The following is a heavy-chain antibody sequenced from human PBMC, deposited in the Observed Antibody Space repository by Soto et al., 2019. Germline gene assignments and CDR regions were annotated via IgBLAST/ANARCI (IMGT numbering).Heavy chain of an antibody. J-gene: IGHJ6*02. CDR2: IIPIFGTA. V-gene: IGHV1-69*01. Sequence: GAPEDASCRSPGPKFTSYYMTLARLAPRQWLAWMGGIIPIFGTANYAQKFQGRVTITADESTSTAYMELSSLRSEDTAVYYCASPPRIAAAGTSHYYSGLDIWSQGTMVTISS. CDR3: ASPPRIAAAGTSHYYSGLDI. CDR1: GPKFTSYY. D-gene: IGHD6-13*01.